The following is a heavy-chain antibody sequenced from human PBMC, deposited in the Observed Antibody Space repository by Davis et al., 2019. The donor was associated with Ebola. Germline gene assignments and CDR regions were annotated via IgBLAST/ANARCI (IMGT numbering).Heavy chain of an antibody. Sequence: GSLRLSCAVYGGSFSGYYWRWIRQTPGKGLEWIGEINHSGSTNYNPSLKSRVTISVDTSKNQFSLKLSSVTAADTAVYYCARHRHYGMDVWGQGTTVTVSS. J-gene: IGHJ6*02. CDR1: GGSFSGYY. V-gene: IGHV4-34*01. CDR2: INHSGST. CDR3: ARHRHYGMDV.